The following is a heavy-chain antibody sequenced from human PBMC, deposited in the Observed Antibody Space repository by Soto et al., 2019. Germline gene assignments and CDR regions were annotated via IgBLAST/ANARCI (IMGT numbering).Heavy chain of an antibody. D-gene: IGHD1-7*01. CDR2: IYYSGST. CDR1: GGSISSGDYY. J-gene: IGHJ5*02. V-gene: IGHV4-30-4*01. Sequence: QVQLQESGPGLVKPSQTLSLTCTVSGGSISSGDYYWSWIRQPPGKGLEWIGYIYYSGSTYYNPSRKSRVTISVDTSKNQFSLKLSSVTAADTAVYYCARVEEDPGITGTTNWFDPWGQGTLVTVSS. CDR3: ARVEEDPGITGTTNWFDP.